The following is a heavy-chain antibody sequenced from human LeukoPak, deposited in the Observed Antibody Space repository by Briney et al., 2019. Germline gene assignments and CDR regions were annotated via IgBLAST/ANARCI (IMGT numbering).Heavy chain of an antibody. V-gene: IGHV3-23*01. CDR1: GFSFGTYA. CDR2: ICSSGSST. Sequence: PGGSLRLSCAASGFSFGTYAMTWVRQARGKGLEWVSSICSSGSSTYYADSVKGRFTISRDNSKNTLLLQMNSLGAEDTAIYYCANMYSILGYTEASHVSFFDYWGLGTLVTVSS. J-gene: IGHJ4*02. CDR3: ANMYSILGYTEASHVSFFDY. D-gene: IGHD2-2*02.